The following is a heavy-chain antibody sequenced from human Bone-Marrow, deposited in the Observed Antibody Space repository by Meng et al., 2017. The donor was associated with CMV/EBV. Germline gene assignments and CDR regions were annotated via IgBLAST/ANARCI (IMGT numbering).Heavy chain of an antibody. J-gene: IGHJ6*02. CDR1: GYTFTSYD. Sequence: ASVKVSCKASGYTFTSYDINWVRQATGQGLEWMGWMNPNSGNTGYAQKFQGRVTMTRNTSISTAYMELSSLRSEDTAVYHCATNPVGNWDRYYYYYGMDVWGQGTTVTVSS. D-gene: IGHD7-27*01. CDR2: MNPNSGNT. CDR3: ATNPVGNWDRYYYYYGMDV. V-gene: IGHV1-8*01.